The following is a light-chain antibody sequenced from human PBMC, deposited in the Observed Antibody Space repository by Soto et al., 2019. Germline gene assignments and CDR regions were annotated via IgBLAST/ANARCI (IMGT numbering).Light chain of an antibody. V-gene: IGKV3-20*01. CDR1: QSVRDTY. J-gene: IGKJ1*01. CDR3: QYCAISAGT. Sequence: IVLTQSPDTLSLSPGERATLSCRASQSVRDTYLAWYQQKPGQAPSLLIYGASNRATGVPDRFSGSGSGTDFALTISRLEPEDFALYYRQYCAISAGTFGQGTKVEIK. CDR2: GAS.